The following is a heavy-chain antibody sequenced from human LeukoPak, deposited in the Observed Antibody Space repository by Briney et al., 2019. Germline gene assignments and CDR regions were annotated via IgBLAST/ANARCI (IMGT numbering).Heavy chain of an antibody. CDR1: GFTFSGYG. D-gene: IGHD5-24*01. V-gene: IGHV3-33*01. Sequence: PGGSLRLSCAASGFTFSGYGMHWVRQAPGKGLEWVAVIWYDGSNKYYEDSVKGRFTISRDNSKNTLYLQMNSLRAEDTAVYYCARGALEMATIDYWGQGTLVTVSS. CDR3: ARGALEMATIDY. CDR2: IWYDGSNK. J-gene: IGHJ4*02.